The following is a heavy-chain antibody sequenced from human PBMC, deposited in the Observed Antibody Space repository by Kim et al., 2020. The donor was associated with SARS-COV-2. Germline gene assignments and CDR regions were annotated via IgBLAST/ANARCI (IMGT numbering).Heavy chain of an antibody. D-gene: IGHD3-3*01. V-gene: IGHV6-1*01. J-gene: IGHJ5*02. Sequence: SQTLSLTCAISGDRVSSNSAAWHWIRQSPSRGLEWLGRTYYRSKWYNDYAVSVKSRITINPDTSKNQFSLQLNSVTPEDTAVYYCARADFGVVFDWFDPWGQGTLVTVSS. CDR1: GDRVSSNSAA. CDR2: TYYRSKWYN. CDR3: ARADFGVVFDWFDP.